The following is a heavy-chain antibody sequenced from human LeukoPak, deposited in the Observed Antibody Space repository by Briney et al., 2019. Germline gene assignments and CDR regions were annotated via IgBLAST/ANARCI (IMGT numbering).Heavy chain of an antibody. Sequence: ASVKVSCKASGYTFSSYDINWVRQATGQGLEWMGWMNPNSGNTGYAQKFQGRVTMARNTSTSTAYMELSSLRSEDTAVYYCARGTFTKLGGYYYYMDVWGKGTTVTVSS. D-gene: IGHD2-8*01. V-gene: IGHV1-8*01. CDR3: ARGTFTKLGGYYYYMDV. J-gene: IGHJ6*03. CDR1: GYTFSSYD. CDR2: MNPNSGNT.